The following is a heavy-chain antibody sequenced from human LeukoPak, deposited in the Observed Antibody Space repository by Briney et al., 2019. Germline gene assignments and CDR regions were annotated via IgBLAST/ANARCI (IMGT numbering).Heavy chain of an antibody. CDR2: FDPEDGET. Sequence: ASVKVSCKVSGYTLTELSMHWVRQAPGKGLEWMGGFDPEDGETIYAQKFQGRVTMTRDTSISTAYMELSRLRSDDTAVYYCARELAYYGSGSYSVFDYWGQGTLVTVSS. V-gene: IGHV1-24*01. J-gene: IGHJ4*02. CDR3: ARELAYYGSGSYSVFDY. D-gene: IGHD3-10*01. CDR1: GYTLTELS.